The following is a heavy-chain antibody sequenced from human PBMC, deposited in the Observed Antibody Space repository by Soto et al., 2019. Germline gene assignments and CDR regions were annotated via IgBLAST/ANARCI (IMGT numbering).Heavy chain of an antibody. D-gene: IGHD2-2*01. CDR3: ARVVVPASRISYYYYYYMDV. J-gene: IGHJ6*03. V-gene: IGHV3-11*01. CDR1: GFTFSDYY. Sequence: ESGGGLVTPGGSLRLSCAASGFTFSDYYMSWIRQAPGKGLGWVSYISSSGSTIYYADSVKGRFTISRDNAKNSLYLQMNSLRAEDTAVYYCARVVVPASRISYYYYYYMDVWGKGTTVTVSS. CDR2: ISSSGSTI.